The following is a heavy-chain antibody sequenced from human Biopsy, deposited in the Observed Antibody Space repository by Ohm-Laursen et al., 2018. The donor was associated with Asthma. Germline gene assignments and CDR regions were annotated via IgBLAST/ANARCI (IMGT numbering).Heavy chain of an antibody. V-gene: IGHV3-30*03. CDR1: GFTFRNFG. CDR2: ISSNVRE. D-gene: IGHD2-21*01. J-gene: IGHJ4*02. CDR3: VRWRSGYPDHYSDF. Sequence: SLRLSCTAAGFTFRNFGMHWVRQAPGKGLEWVALISSNVREWYADSVKGRFTISRDNSKNTLDLQMNSLRGDDTAVYYCVRWRSGYPDHYSDFWGLGTLVTVSS.